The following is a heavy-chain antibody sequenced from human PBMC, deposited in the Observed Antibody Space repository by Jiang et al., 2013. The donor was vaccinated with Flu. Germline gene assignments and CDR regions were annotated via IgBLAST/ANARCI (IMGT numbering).Heavy chain of an antibody. D-gene: IGHD3-3*01. Sequence: LLKPSETLSITCNVSVAPSAVVLTTGAGSASPRKGLDGLGVSIIWEHLLQPSLKSRVTISVDTSKNQFSLKLSSVTAADTAVYYCSRHWLPTGSNYGFWTFDIWGQGTMVTVSS. CDR1: VAPSAVVLTT. CDR3: SRHWLPTGSNYGFWTFDI. J-gene: IGHJ3*02. CDR2: SIIWEH. V-gene: IGHV4-39*01.